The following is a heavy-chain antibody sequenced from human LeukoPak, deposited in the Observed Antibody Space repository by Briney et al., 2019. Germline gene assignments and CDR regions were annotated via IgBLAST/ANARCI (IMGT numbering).Heavy chain of an antibody. CDR2: INPYSGGT. CDR1: GYTFTGYY. D-gene: IGHD6-19*01. V-gene: IGHV1-2*02. CDR3: AREGQWLVRYFAF. Sequence: ASVKVFCKASGYTFTGYYMHWVRQAPGQGLEWMGWINPYSGGTNYAQKFQGRVTMTRDTSISTAYMELSRLRSDDTAVYYCAREGQWLVRYFAFWGQGTLVTVSS. J-gene: IGHJ4*02.